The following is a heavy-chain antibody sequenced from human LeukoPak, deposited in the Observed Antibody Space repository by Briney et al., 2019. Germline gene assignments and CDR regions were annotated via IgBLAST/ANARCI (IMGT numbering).Heavy chain of an antibody. Sequence: ASVKVSCKASGYTFTSYDINWVRQAPGQGLEWMGWISAYNGNTNYAQKLQGRVTMTTDISTSTAYMELRSLRSDDTAVYYCAREAGLWFGELSYYFDYWGQGTLVTVFS. CDR1: GYTFTSYD. V-gene: IGHV1-18*01. CDR3: AREAGLWFGELSYYFDY. CDR2: ISAYNGNT. J-gene: IGHJ4*02. D-gene: IGHD3-10*01.